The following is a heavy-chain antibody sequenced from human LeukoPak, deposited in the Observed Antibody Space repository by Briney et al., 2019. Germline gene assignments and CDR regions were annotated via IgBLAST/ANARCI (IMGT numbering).Heavy chain of an antibody. CDR3: AREYIAAAATGFDY. Sequence: GGSLRLSCAASGFTFSSYDMHWVRQAPGKGLEWVSAIGTAGDTYYPGSVKGRFTISRENAKNSLYLQMNSLRAGDTAVYYCAREYIAAAATGFDYWGQGTLVTVSS. D-gene: IGHD6-13*01. CDR1: GFTFSSYD. CDR2: IGTAGDT. J-gene: IGHJ4*02. V-gene: IGHV3-13*01.